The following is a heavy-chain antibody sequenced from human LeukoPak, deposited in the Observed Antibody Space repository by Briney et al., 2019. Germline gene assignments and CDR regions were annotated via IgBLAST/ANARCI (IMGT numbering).Heavy chain of an antibody. Sequence: TGGSLRLSCAAPGFTFSSYAMHWVRQAPGKGLEWVAVISYDGSNKYYADSVKGRFTISRDNSKNTLYLQMNSLRAEDTAVYYCARDWRGYCSGGSCYEGDWFDPWGQGTLVTVSS. D-gene: IGHD2-15*01. V-gene: IGHV3-30-3*01. CDR3: ARDWRGYCSGGSCYEGDWFDP. CDR1: GFTFSSYA. J-gene: IGHJ5*02. CDR2: ISYDGSNK.